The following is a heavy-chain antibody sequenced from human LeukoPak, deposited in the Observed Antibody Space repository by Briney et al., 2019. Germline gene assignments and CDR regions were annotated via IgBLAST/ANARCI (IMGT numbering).Heavy chain of an antibody. D-gene: IGHD2-21*02. CDR3: VKDGLAFCCGDCYSYFDY. J-gene: IGHJ4*02. V-gene: IGHV3-64D*06. CDR1: GVTFSVYA. Sequence: QPGGSLRLSCSASGVTFSVYAIHCVRQAPGKGLEYVSTIISNGGSTYYADSVKGRFTISRDNSKNTVSLQMSSLRAEDTALYYCVKDGLAFCCGDCYSYFDYWGPGTLVTVSS. CDR2: IISNGGST.